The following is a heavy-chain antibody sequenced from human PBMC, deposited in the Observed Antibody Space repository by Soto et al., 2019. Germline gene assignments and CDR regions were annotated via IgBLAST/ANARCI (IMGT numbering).Heavy chain of an antibody. CDR1: GFNFSRYA. D-gene: IGHD1-1*01. CDR2: ISGSGGST. CDR3: AKGFKERFDH. J-gene: IGHJ5*02. V-gene: IGHV3-23*01. Sequence: GSVKLSCAASGFNFSRYAMIWVRQAPGKGLEWVPAISGSGGSTYYADSVKGRFTISRDNSKNTLYLQMNSLRAEDTAVYYCAKGFKERFDHWGQGTLVTVSS.